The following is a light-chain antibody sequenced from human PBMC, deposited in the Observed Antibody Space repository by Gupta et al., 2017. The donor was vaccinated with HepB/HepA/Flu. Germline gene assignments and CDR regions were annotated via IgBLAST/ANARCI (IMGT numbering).Light chain of an antibody. J-gene: IGKJ5*01. CDR3: QQDGTLPLT. CDR2: DAS. Sequence: DIQMTQSPSSLSASVGDRVTMTCQASQDISNYLDWYQQRPGKAPKVLIYDASNLQTGVPSRFSGGGSGTDFILTISSLQPEDIATYYCQQDGTLPLTFGQGTQLEI. V-gene: IGKV1-33*01. CDR1: QDISNY.